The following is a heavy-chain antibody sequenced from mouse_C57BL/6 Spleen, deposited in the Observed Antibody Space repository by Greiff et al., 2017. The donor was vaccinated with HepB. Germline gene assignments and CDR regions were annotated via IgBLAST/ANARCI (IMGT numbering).Heavy chain of an antibody. D-gene: IGHD2-4*01. Sequence: EVKLMESGGGLVKPGGSLKLSCAASGFTFSDYGMHWVRQAPEKGLEWVAYISSGSSTIYYADTVKGRFTISGDNAKTTLFLQMTSLRSEDTAMYYCARLGGLRRGYAMDYWGQGTSVTVSS. CDR3: ARLGGLRRGYAMDY. CDR2: ISSGSSTI. J-gene: IGHJ4*01. V-gene: IGHV5-17*01. CDR1: GFTFSDYG.